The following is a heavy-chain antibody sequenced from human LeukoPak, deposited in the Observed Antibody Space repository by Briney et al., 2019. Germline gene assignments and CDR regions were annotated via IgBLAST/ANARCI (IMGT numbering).Heavy chain of an antibody. D-gene: IGHD3-3*01. Sequence: SQTLSLTCAISGDSASSNSAAWNWIRQSPSRGLEWLGRTYYRSKWYNDYAVSVKSRITINPDTSKNQFSLQLNSVTPEDTAVYYCARENDFWSGYYKGGFDYWGQGTLVTVSS. CDR3: ARENDFWSGYYKGGFDY. CDR2: TYYRSKWYN. J-gene: IGHJ4*02. V-gene: IGHV6-1*01. CDR1: GDSASSNSAA.